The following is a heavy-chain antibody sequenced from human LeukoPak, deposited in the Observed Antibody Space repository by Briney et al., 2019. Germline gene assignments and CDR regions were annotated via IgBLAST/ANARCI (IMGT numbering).Heavy chain of an antibody. D-gene: IGHD3-10*01. CDR2: FDPEDGET. J-gene: IGHJ6*02. Sequence: ASVKVSCKASGGTFSSYAISWVRQAPGKGLEWMGGFDPEDGETIYAQKFQGRVTMTEDTSTDTAYMELSSLRSEDTAVYYCATGGYYYGSGSPRYSYYGMDVWGQGTTVTVSS. V-gene: IGHV1-24*01. CDR3: ATGGYYYGSGSPRYSYYGMDV. CDR1: GGTFSSYA.